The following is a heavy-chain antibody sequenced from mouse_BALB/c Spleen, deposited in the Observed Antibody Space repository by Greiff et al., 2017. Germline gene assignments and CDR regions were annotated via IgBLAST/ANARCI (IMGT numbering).Heavy chain of an antibody. J-gene: IGHJ3*01. D-gene: IGHD2-14*01. CDR3: ARDKGYAFAY. CDR2: IWAGGST. Sequence: VKLMESGPGLVAPSQSLSITCTVSGFSLTSYGVHWVRQPPGKGLEWLGVIWAGGSTNYNSALMSRLSISKDNSKSQVFLKMNSLQTDDTAMYYCARDKGYAFAYWGQGTLVTVSA. CDR1: GFSLTSYG. V-gene: IGHV2-9*02.